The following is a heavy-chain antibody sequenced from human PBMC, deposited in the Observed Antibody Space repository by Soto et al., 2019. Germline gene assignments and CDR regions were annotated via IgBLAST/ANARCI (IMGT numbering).Heavy chain of an antibody. CDR3: TRLSGNSWLDY. CDR2: TYYRSKWYN. V-gene: IGHV6-1*01. J-gene: IGHJ4*02. D-gene: IGHD6-13*01. CDR1: GGSISSYY. Sequence: SETLSLTCTVSGGSISSYYWSWIRQSPSRGLEWLGRTYYRSKWYNDYAVSVKGRITINPDTSKNQFSLQLNSVTPEDTAVYYCTRLSGNSWLDYWGQGSLVTVS.